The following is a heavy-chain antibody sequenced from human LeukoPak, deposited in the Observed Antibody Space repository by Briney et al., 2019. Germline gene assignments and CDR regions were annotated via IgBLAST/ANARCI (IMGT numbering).Heavy chain of an antibody. V-gene: IGHV6-1*01. CDR1: GDSVSSNSAA. Sequence: SQTLSLTCAISGDSVSSNSAAWNWIRQSPSRGLEWLGRTYYRSKWYSDYAVSVKSRISINPDTSKNRFFLQLNSVTPEDMAVYYCARDEQGTFDYWGQGTLVIVSS. J-gene: IGHJ4*02. CDR2: TYYRSKWYS. D-gene: IGHD1-1*01. CDR3: ARDEQGTFDY.